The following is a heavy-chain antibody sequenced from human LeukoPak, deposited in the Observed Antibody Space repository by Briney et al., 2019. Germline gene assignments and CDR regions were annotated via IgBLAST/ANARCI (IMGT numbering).Heavy chain of an antibody. V-gene: IGHV3-48*04. Sequence: GGSLRLSCAASGFTFSSYGMSWVRQAPGKGLEWVSYISSSGSTIYYADSVKGRFTISRDNAKNSLYLQMNSLRAEDTAVYYCARSPTGSGWYYFDYWGQGTLVTVSS. J-gene: IGHJ4*02. D-gene: IGHD6-19*01. CDR1: GFTFSSYG. CDR3: ARSPTGSGWYYFDY. CDR2: ISSSGSTI.